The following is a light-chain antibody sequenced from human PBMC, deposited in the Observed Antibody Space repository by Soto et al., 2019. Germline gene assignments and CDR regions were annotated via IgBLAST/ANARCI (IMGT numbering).Light chain of an antibody. CDR1: QGIGRW. Sequence: DIQMTQSPSSVSVSVGDRVTISCRAGQGIGRWLAWYQQRPGKAPKLLIYGASNLLPGVPSRFSGSGSGTDFTLTSSGLQSEDIGTYYCQQGNDFPITVGQGTRLEIK. CDR3: QQGNDFPIT. CDR2: GAS. V-gene: IGKV1-12*01. J-gene: IGKJ5*01.